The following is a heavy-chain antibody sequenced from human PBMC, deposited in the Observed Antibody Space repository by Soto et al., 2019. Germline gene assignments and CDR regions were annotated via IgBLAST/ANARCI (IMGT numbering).Heavy chain of an antibody. V-gene: IGHV4-39*01. CDR1: GGSISSSSYY. CDR2: IYYSGST. D-gene: IGHD2-15*01. Sequence: SETLSLTCTVSGGSISSSSYYWGWIRQPPGKGLEWIGSIYYSGSTYYNPSLKSRVTISVDTSKNQFSLKLSSVTAADTAVYYCARGDSLSPYNWFDPWGQGTLVTVSS. J-gene: IGHJ5*02. CDR3: ARGDSLSPYNWFDP.